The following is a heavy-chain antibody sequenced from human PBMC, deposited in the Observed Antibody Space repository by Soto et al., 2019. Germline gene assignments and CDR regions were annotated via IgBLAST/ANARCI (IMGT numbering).Heavy chain of an antibody. V-gene: IGHV3-23*01. D-gene: IGHD2-8*01. J-gene: IGHJ4*02. Sequence: GGSLRLSCAASGFTFSTYAMNWVRQAPGKGLEWVSTISGSGGGTHYADSVKGRFTISRDNSKNTLFLQMDSLRAEDTAVYYCAKGFCTNGLCYIDYWGQGALVTVSS. CDR1: GFTFSTYA. CDR2: ISGSGGGT. CDR3: AKGFCTNGLCYIDY.